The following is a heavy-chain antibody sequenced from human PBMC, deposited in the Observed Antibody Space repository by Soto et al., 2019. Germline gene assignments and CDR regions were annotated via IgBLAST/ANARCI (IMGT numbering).Heavy chain of an antibody. D-gene: IGHD3-3*01. Sequence: GGSLRLSCAASGFTVSSKYMSWVRQAPGKGLEWVSVIYSGGSTAYADSVKGRFTISRDSSKNTLYLQLNSLRAEDTAVYYCARWGYDFWSENYYYYHGMDVWGQGTTVTVSS. V-gene: IGHV3-53*01. J-gene: IGHJ6*02. CDR1: GFTVSSKY. CDR2: IYSGGST. CDR3: ARWGYDFWSENYYYYHGMDV.